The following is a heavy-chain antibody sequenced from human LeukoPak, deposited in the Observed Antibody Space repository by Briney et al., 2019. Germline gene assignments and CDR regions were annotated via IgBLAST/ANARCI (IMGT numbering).Heavy chain of an antibody. D-gene: IGHD3-3*01. J-gene: IGHJ4*02. V-gene: IGHV1-24*01. CDR3: ATVWPAVDLEWLSHLDY. CDR2: FDPEDGET. CDR1: GYTLTELS. Sequence: ASVKVSCKVSGYTLTELSMHWVRQAPGKGLEWMGGFDPEDGETIYAQKFQGRVTMTEDTSTDTAYMELSSLRSEDTAVYYCATVWPAVDLEWLSHLDYWGQGTLVTVSS.